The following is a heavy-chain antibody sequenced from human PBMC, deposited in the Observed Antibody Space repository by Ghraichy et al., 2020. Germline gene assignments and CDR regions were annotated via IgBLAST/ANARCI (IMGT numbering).Heavy chain of an antibody. CDR1: GFTFSSYG. Sequence: GGSLRLSCAASGFTFSSYGMHWVRQAPGKGLEWVAFIRYDGSNKYYADSVKGRFTISRDNSKNTLYLQMNSLRAEETAVYYCAKDNGAIVVVTSWEESAFDIWGQGTMVTVSS. CDR2: IRYDGSNK. J-gene: IGHJ3*02. D-gene: IGHD2-21*02. CDR3: AKDNGAIVVVTSWEESAFDI. V-gene: IGHV3-30*02.